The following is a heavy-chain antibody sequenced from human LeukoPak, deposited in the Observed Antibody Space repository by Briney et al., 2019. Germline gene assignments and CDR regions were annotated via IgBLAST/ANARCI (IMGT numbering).Heavy chain of an antibody. V-gene: IGHV4-30-2*01. CDR3: AKDWDSGWTDYYYYGMDV. J-gene: IGHJ6*02. D-gene: IGHD6-19*01. Sequence: SETLSLTCAVSGGSISSGGYSWSWIRQPPGKGLEWIGYIYHSGSTYYNPSLKSRVTISVDRSKSQFSLKLSSVTAADTAVYYCAKDWDSGWTDYYYYGMDVWGQGTTVTVSS. CDR1: GGSISSGGYS. CDR2: IYHSGST.